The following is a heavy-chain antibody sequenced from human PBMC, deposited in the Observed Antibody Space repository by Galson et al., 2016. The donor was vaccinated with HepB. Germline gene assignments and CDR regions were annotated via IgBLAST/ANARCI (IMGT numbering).Heavy chain of an antibody. D-gene: IGHD2-2*01. CDR1: GFSINTYW. V-gene: IGHV3-74*01. J-gene: IGHJ4*02. CDR3: AKGEGHCGSTSCTGFYDC. CDR2: INSDGSST. Sequence: SLRLSCAASGFSINTYWMHWVRQAPGKGLVWVSRINSDGSSTNYADSVKGRFTTSRDNSRNTLYLQMNSLRAEDTAIYYCAKGEGHCGSTSCTGFYDCWGQGALVTVSS.